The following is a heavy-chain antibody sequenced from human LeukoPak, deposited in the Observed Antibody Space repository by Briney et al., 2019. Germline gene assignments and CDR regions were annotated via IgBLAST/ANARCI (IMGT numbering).Heavy chain of an antibody. J-gene: IGHJ4*02. V-gene: IGHV3-53*01. Sequence: GSLRLSCAASGFTVSSNYMSWVRQAPGKGLEWVSVIYSGGSTYYADSVKGRFTISRDNSKNTLYLQMNGLRAEDTAVYYCARNLHFDYWGQGTLVTVSS. CDR1: GFTVSSNY. CDR3: ARNLHFDY. CDR2: IYSGGST.